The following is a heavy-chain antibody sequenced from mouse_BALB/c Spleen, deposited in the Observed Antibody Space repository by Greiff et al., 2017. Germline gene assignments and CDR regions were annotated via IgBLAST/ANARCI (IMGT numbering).Heavy chain of an antibody. Sequence: LVKTGASVKISCKASGYSFTGYYMHWVKQSHGKSLEWIGYISCYNGATSYNQKFKGKATFTVDTSSSTAYMQFNSLTSEDSAVHYCARDDYDTSSWFAYWGQGTLVTVSA. J-gene: IGHJ3*01. CDR1: GYSFTGYY. D-gene: IGHD2-4*01. V-gene: IGHV1S34*01. CDR2: ISCYNGAT. CDR3: ARDDYDTSSWFAY.